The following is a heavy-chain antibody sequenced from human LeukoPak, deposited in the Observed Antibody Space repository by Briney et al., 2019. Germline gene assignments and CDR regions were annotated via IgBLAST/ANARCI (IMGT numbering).Heavy chain of an antibody. J-gene: IGHJ4*02. D-gene: IGHD1-26*01. Sequence: PSETLPLTCTVSGGSISGFYWSWIRQPPGKGLECIGYMYYSGSTNYNPSLRSRVTISVDTSKNQFSLQLSSVTAADTAVYYCARLPHTYGATHFDYWGQGTLVTVSS. V-gene: IGHV4-59*08. CDR3: ARLPHTYGATHFDY. CDR2: MYYSGST. CDR1: GGSISGFY.